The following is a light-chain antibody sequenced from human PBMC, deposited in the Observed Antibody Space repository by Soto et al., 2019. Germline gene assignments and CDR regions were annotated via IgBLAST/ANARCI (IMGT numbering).Light chain of an antibody. V-gene: IGKV1-39*01. CDR2: AAS. CDR3: QQSFGTTRT. J-gene: IGKJ1*01. CDR1: QTILTY. Sequence: DLQMTQAPSSLSASVGDTVTITCRASQTILTYLNWYQQKPGKAPKLLIYAASSLQSGVPSRFSGGGSATDFTLTISSLQPEDFATYYCQQSFGTTRTFGRGTKVDIK.